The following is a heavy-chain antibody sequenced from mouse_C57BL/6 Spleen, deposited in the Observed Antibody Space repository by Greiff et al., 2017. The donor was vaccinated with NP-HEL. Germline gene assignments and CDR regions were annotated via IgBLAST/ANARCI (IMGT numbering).Heavy chain of an antibody. D-gene: IGHD1-1*01. CDR1: GYSFTDYN. V-gene: IGHV1-39*01. Sequence: VQLKQSGPELVKPGASVKISCKASGYSFTDYNMNWVKQSNGKSLEWIGVINPNYGTTSYNQKFKGKATLTVDQSSSTAYMQLNSLTSEDSAVYYCAREGTTVVATRGYFDVWGTGTTVTVSS. CDR2: INPNYGTT. CDR3: AREGTTVVATRGYFDV. J-gene: IGHJ1*03.